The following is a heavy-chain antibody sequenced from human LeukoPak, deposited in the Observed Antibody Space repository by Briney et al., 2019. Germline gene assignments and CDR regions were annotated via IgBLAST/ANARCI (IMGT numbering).Heavy chain of an antibody. CDR2: ISDSGGST. CDR3: AKRGGSYRGFDY. V-gene: IGHV3-23*01. J-gene: IGHJ4*02. D-gene: IGHD1-26*01. Sequence: GGSLTLSCAASGFTFSNYAMSWVRQAPGKGLEWVSLISDSGGSTNYADSVKGRFIISRDNSRDTLYLQMNSLRVEDTAVYYCAKRGGSYRGFDYWGQGTLVTVSS. CDR1: GFTFSNYA.